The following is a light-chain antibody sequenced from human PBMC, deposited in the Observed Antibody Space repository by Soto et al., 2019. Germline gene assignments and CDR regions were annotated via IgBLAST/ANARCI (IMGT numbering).Light chain of an antibody. Sequence: EVVLTQSPGTLSLSSGETATLSCSASQSVINSYLAWYQQNPGQAPRLLLYGADNRATGIPDRFSGSGSGTDLTLTISILEPEDFSVYYCQQYGTAPWTFGQGTKVDIK. CDR2: GAD. CDR1: QSVINSY. J-gene: IGKJ1*01. V-gene: IGKV3-20*01. CDR3: QQYGTAPWT.